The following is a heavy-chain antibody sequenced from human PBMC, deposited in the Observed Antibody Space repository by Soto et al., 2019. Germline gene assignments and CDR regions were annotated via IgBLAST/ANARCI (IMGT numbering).Heavy chain of an antibody. J-gene: IGHJ4*02. Sequence: PGGALRPSPATPGFPFRSYWVHRVRPAPGKGLVWVSRINSDGSSTSYADSVKGRFTISRDNAKNTLYLQMNSLRAEDTAVYYCARVFAAAAPTSFDYWGQGTLVTVSS. D-gene: IGHD6-13*01. CDR2: INSDGSST. CDR1: GFPFRSYW. CDR3: ARVFAAAAPTSFDY. V-gene: IGHV3-74*01.